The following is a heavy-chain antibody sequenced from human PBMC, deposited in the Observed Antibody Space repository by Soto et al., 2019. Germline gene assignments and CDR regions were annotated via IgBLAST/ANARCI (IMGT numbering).Heavy chain of an antibody. CDR3: AKDWRFLEWLKEQTDY. D-gene: IGHD3-3*01. CDR2: ISGSGGST. V-gene: IGHV3-23*01. CDR1: GFTFSSYA. J-gene: IGHJ4*02. Sequence: PGGSLRLSCAASGFTFSSYAMSWVRQAPGKGLEWVSAISGSGGSTYYADSVKGRFTISRDNSKNTLYLHMNSLRAEDTAVYYCAKDWRFLEWLKEQTDYWGQGTLVTVSS.